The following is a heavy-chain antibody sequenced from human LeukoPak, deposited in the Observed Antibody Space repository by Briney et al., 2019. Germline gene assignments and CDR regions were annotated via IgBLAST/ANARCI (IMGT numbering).Heavy chain of an antibody. J-gene: IGHJ4*02. Sequence: LGESLKISCKGSGYSFTSYWISWVRQMPGKGLEWMGRIDPSDSYTNYSPSFQGHVTISADKSISTAYLQWSSLKASDTAMYYCARTCSSTSCYDYWGQGTLVTVSS. CDR3: ARTCSSTSCYDY. CDR1: GYSFTSYW. D-gene: IGHD2-2*01. V-gene: IGHV5-10-1*01. CDR2: IDPSDSYT.